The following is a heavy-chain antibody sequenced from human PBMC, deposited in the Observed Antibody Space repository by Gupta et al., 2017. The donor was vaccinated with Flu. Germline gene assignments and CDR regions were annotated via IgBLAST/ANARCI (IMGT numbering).Heavy chain of an antibody. J-gene: IGHJ4*02. CDR1: SACW. CDR2: IKEDGTDK. CDR3: ARNSRGGVESTY. Sequence: SACWMGWGRQTPGEGVEWVANIKEDGTDKYYVDSVKGRFTISRDNAKNSLYLQMNNLRGEDTAVYFCARNSRGGVESTYCDQGTLVTVSS. D-gene: IGHD1-1*01. V-gene: IGHV3-7*01.